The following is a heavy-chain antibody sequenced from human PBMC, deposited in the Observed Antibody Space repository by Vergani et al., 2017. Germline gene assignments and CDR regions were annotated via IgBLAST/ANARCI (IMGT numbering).Heavy chain of an antibody. CDR3: AREGVAAADLDY. CDR2: LWYDGSNK. CDR1: GFTFSSYG. Sequence: QVQLVESGGGVVQPGRSLRLSCAASGFTFSSYGMHWVRQAPGKGLEWVAVLWYDGSNKYYADSVKGLFTISRDNSKNTLYLQMNSLRAEDTAVYYCAREGVAAADLDYWGQGTLVTVSS. V-gene: IGHV3-33*01. J-gene: IGHJ4*02. D-gene: IGHD6-13*01.